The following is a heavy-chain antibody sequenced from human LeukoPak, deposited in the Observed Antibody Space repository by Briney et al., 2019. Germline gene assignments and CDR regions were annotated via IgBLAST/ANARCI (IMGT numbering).Heavy chain of an antibody. CDR2: IYYSGSI. J-gene: IGHJ5*02. CDR3: ARLPSCSSSTCYPWFDP. Sequence: PSETLSLTCTVSGASISSYYWSWIRQPPGKGLEWIGYIYYSGSINYNPSLKSRVTISVDTSKNQSSLKLNSVTAADTAVYYCARLPSCSSSTCYPWFDPWGQGTLVTVSS. CDR1: GASISSYY. V-gene: IGHV4-59*01. D-gene: IGHD2-2*01.